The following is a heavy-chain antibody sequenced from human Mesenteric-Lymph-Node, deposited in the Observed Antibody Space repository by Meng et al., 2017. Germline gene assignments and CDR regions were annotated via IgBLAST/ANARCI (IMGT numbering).Heavy chain of an antibody. V-gene: IGHV4-34*01. CDR2: INHSGST. CDR3: ARSPVNSFGPNFDY. Sequence: SETLSLTCAVYGGSFSGYYWSWIRQPPGKGLEWIGEINHSGSTNYNPSLKSRVTISVDTSKNQFSLKLSSVTAADTAVFYCARSPVNSFGPNFDYWGQGTLVTVSS. J-gene: IGHJ4*02. D-gene: IGHD4-23*01. CDR1: GGSFSGYY.